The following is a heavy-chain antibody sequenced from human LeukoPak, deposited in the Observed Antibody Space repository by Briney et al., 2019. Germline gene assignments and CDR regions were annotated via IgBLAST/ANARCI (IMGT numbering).Heavy chain of an antibody. D-gene: IGHD3-10*01. CDR1: GYSFTSYW. V-gene: IGHV5-51*01. CDR2: IYPGDSDT. CDR3: ARSPISMVRGVISPLVWFDP. J-gene: IGHJ5*02. Sequence: GESLKISCKGSGYSFTSYWIGWVRQMPGKGLEWMGIIYPGDSDTRYSPSFQGQVTISADKSISTAYLQWSSLKASDTAMYYCARSPISMVRGVISPLVWFDPWGQGTLVTVSS.